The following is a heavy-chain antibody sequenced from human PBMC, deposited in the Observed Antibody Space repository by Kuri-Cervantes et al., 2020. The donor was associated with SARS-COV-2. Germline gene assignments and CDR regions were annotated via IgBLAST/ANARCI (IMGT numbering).Heavy chain of an antibody. D-gene: IGHD3-3*01. J-gene: IGHJ4*02. Sequence: GESLKISCAASGFTFSDYYMSWIRQAPGKGLEWVSYISSSSSYTNYADSVKGRFTISRDNAKNSLHLQMNSLRAEDTAVYYCARPSHDFWSGYSPNEYWGQGTLVTVSS. CDR3: ARPSHDFWSGYSPNEY. V-gene: IGHV3-11*06. CDR2: ISSSSSYT. CDR1: GFTFSDYY.